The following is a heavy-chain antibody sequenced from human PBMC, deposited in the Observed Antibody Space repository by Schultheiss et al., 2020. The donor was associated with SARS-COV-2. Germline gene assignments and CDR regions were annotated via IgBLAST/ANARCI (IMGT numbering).Heavy chain of an antibody. CDR3: ARSYYYDRVRGDYYYYGMDV. CDR1: GGTFSSYG. Sequence: ASVKVSCKASGGTFSSYGISWVRQAPGQGLEWMGWISAYNGNTNYAQKLQGRVTMTTDTSTSTASMELRSLRSDDTAIYYCARSYYYDRVRGDYYYYGMDVWGQGTTVTVSS. V-gene: IGHV1-18*01. J-gene: IGHJ6*02. CDR2: ISAYNGNT. D-gene: IGHD3-22*01.